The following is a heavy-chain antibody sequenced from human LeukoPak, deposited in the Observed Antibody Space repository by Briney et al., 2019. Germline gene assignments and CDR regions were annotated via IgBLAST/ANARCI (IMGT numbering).Heavy chain of an antibody. CDR3: ARLGEYQSAPDY. CDR2: VYYTGST. D-gene: IGHD3-10*01. V-gene: IGHV4-59*08. Sequence: PSETLSLTCTVSGGYISSYYWSWIRQPPGEGLEWIGYVYYTGSTNYNPSLKSRVSISVDTSKNQFSLKLSSVTAADTAVYYCARLGEYQSAPDYWGQGTLVTVSS. CDR1: GGYISSYY. J-gene: IGHJ4*02.